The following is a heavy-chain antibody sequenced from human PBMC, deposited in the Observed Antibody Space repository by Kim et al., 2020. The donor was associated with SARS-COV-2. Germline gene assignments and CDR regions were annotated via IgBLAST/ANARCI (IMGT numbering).Heavy chain of an antibody. J-gene: IGHJ4*02. CDR3: AKDMRNSGILLDY. V-gene: IGHV3-9*01. Sequence: GGSLRLSCAASGFTFDDYAMHWVRQAPGKGLEWVSGISWNSGSIGYADSVKGRFTISRDNAKNSLYLQMNSLRAEDTALYYCAKDMRNSGILLDYWGQGTLVTVSS. D-gene: IGHD1-26*01. CDR1: GFTFDDYA. CDR2: ISWNSGSI.